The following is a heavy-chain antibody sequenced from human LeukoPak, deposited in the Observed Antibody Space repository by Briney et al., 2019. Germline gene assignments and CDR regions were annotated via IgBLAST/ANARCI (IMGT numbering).Heavy chain of an antibody. V-gene: IGHV3-7*01. CDR1: GFTFSSYW. Sequence: PGGSLRLSCAASGFTFSSYWMSWVRQTPGKGLEWVANIKQDGSEKYYVDSVKGRFTISRDNAKNSLYLQMNSLRAEDTAVYYCARARSNPQRPDAFDIWGQGTMVTVSS. J-gene: IGHJ3*02. CDR3: ARARSNPQRPDAFDI. D-gene: IGHD2-2*01. CDR2: IKQDGSEK.